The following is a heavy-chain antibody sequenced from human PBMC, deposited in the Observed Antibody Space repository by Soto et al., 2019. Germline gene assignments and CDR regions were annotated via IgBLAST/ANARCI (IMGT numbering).Heavy chain of an antibody. J-gene: IGHJ4*02. V-gene: IGHV1-69*05. D-gene: IGHD6-13*01. CDR2: IIPIFGTA. CDR3: ASAPGSSWYVGIDY. CDR1: GGTFSSYA. Sequence: QVQLVQSGAEVKKPGSSVKVSCKASGGTFSSYAISWVRQAPGQGLEWMGGIIPIFGTANYAQKFQGRVTIPPDESTSTACSELSSLSAEDTAVYYFASAPGSSWYVGIDYWGQGTLVTVSS.